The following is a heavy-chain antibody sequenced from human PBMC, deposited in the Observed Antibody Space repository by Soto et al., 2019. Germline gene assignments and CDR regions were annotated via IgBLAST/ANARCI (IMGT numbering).Heavy chain of an antibody. V-gene: IGHV3-21*01. D-gene: IGHD3-22*01. J-gene: IGHJ4*02. CDR3: ARGVVDSSGHVGFDY. Sequence: EVQLVESGGGLVKPGGSLRLSCAASGFTFSSYTMNWVRQAPGKGLEWVSSISSSSYYIYYADSVKGRFIISRDNATNSLYLQMNSLRAEDTAVYYCARGVVDSSGHVGFDYWGQGTLVTVSS. CDR1: GFTFSSYT. CDR2: ISSSSYYI.